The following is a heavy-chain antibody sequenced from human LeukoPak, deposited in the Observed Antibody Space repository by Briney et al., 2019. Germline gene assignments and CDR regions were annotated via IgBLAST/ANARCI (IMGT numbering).Heavy chain of an antibody. V-gene: IGHV4-59*01. Sequence: SETLSLTRTVSGGSISNYYWGCLRQPPRKGLEWSGYISYSGNTNYNPSLKSRVTMSVDMSKNQFSLKLTSVTAADTAVYYCVRVGRSLHWNPDFGGLGTLVTVSS. CDR3: VRVGRSLHWNPDF. CDR2: ISYSGNT. J-gene: IGHJ4*02. CDR1: GGSISNYY. D-gene: IGHD1-1*01.